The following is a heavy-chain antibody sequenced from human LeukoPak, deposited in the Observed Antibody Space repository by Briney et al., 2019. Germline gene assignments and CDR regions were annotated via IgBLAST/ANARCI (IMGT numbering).Heavy chain of an antibody. V-gene: IGHV3-33*01. Sequence: PGGSLRLSCAASGFTFSSYGMHWVRQAPGKGLEWVAVIWYDGSNKYYADSVKGRFTISRDNSKNTLYLQMNSLRAEDTAVYYCARGPDSSGHDYWGQGTLVTVSS. D-gene: IGHD6-19*01. J-gene: IGHJ4*02. CDR1: GFTFSSYG. CDR2: IWYDGSNK. CDR3: ARGPDSSGHDY.